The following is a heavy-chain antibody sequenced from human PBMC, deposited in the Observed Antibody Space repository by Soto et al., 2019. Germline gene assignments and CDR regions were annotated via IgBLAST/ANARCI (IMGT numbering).Heavy chain of an antibody. D-gene: IGHD3-3*01. CDR2: ISGSGGST. J-gene: IGHJ4*02. CDR1: GFTFSSYA. CDR3: AKDPVITIFGVFSY. Sequence: EVQLLESGGGLVQPGGSLRLSCAASGFTFSSYAMSWVRQAPGKGLEWVSVISGSGGSTSYADSVKGRFTISRENSTNTLYLQMISLRAEDTAVYYCAKDPVITIFGVFSYWGQGTLVTVSS. V-gene: IGHV3-23*01.